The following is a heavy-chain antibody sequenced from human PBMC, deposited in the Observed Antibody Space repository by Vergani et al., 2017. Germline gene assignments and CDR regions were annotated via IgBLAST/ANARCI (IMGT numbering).Heavy chain of an antibody. CDR3: ANVPVAGFLGYFQH. CDR1: GGTFSSYA. J-gene: IGHJ1*01. Sequence: QVQLVESGGGVVQPGRSLRLSCAASGGTFSSYAISWVRQAPGQGLEWMGGIIPIFGTANYAQKFQGRVTITADESTSTAYMELSSLRSEDTAVYYCANVPVAGFLGYFQHWGQGTLVTVSS. CDR2: IIPIFGTA. V-gene: IGHV1-69*01. D-gene: IGHD6-19*01.